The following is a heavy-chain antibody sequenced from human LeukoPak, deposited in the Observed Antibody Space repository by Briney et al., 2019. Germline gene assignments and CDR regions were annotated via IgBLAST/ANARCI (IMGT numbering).Heavy chain of an antibody. CDR2: IRYDGSNK. CDR1: GFTFSSYG. D-gene: IGHD3-16*02. CDR3: AKDYDYVWGSYGWYFQH. J-gene: IGHJ1*01. Sequence: PGGSLRLSCAASGFTFSSYGMHWVRQAPGKGLEWVAFIRYDGSNKYYADSVKGRFTISRDNSKNTLYLRMNSLRAEDTAVYYCAKDYDYVWGSYGWYFQHWGQGTLVTVSS. V-gene: IGHV3-30*02.